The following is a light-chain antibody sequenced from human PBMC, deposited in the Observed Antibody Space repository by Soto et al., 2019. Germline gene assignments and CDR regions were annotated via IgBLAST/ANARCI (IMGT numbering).Light chain of an antibody. V-gene: IGLV1-36*01. Sequence: QPVLTQPPSVSAAPGRRVDISCSGGGSNLANHVATWYQQLPEKAPKLLLYYDGVLASGVSDRFSGSRSVSSASLAISGLQSEDEATYYCASWDDSQHALLFGGGTKLTVL. CDR1: GSNLANHV. J-gene: IGLJ2*01. CDR2: YDG. CDR3: ASWDDSQHALL.